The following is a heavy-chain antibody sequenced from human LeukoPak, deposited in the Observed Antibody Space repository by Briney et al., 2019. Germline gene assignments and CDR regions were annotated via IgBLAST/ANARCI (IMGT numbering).Heavy chain of an antibody. CDR3: ASNQLPISEGWRKVDY. Sequence: SETLSLTCTVSGGSISSSSYYWGWIRQPPGRGLEWIGSIYYSGSTYYNPSLKSRVTISVDTSKNQFSLKLSSVTAADTAAYYCASNQLPISEGWRKVDYWGQGTLVTVSS. D-gene: IGHD2-2*01. CDR1: GGSISSSSYY. CDR2: IYYSGST. V-gene: IGHV4-39*01. J-gene: IGHJ4*02.